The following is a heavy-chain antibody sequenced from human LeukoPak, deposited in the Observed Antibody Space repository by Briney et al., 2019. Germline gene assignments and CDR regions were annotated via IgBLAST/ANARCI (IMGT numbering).Heavy chain of an antibody. J-gene: IGHJ6*03. CDR1: GGSISSSNW. V-gene: IGHV4-4*02. CDR3: ARGITIFGAYYYYYMDV. Sequence: PSETLSLTCAVSGGSISSSNWWSWVRQPPGRGLGWMGEIYHSGSTNYNPSLKGRVTISVDKSKNQFSLKLSSVTAADTAVYYCARGITIFGAYYYYYMDVWGKGTTVTVSS. CDR2: IYHSGST. D-gene: IGHD3-9*01.